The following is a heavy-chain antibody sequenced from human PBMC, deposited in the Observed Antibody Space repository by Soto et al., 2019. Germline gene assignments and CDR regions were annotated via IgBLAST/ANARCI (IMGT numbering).Heavy chain of an antibody. CDR2: IIPMFGTP. CDR3: AAIKTSSWYKWFDP. CDR1: GGTFNSYA. J-gene: IGHJ5*02. Sequence: QVHLVQSGAEVKKPGSSVKVSCKASGGTFNSYAINWVRQAPGQGLEWMGGIIPMFGTPKYAQKSQGRVTVTADESTSTVYMEMTSLTSEDSAVYYCAAIKTSSWYKWFDPWGQGTVVTVSS. D-gene: IGHD6-13*01. V-gene: IGHV1-69*01.